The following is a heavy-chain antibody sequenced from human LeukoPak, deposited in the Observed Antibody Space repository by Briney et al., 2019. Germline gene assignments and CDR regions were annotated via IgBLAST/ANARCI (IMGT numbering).Heavy chain of an antibody. Sequence: GGSLRLSCAASGFSFTYYGMHWVRQAPGKGLEWVAVISYDGSNKYYADSVKGRFTISRDNSKNTLYLQMNSLRAEDTAVYYCAKDGGEYYDILTGYYPRLYYMDVWGKGTTVTISS. D-gene: IGHD3-9*01. CDR1: GFSFTYYG. CDR2: ISYDGSNK. J-gene: IGHJ6*03. CDR3: AKDGGEYYDILTGYYPRLYYMDV. V-gene: IGHV3-30*18.